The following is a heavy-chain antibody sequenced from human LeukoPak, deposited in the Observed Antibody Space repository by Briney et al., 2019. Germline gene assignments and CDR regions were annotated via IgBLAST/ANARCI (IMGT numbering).Heavy chain of an antibody. V-gene: IGHV3-30*04. CDR2: ISYDGGNK. D-gene: IGHD2-15*01. Sequence: GGSLRLSCAASGFTFSSYAMHWVRQAPGKGLEWVAVISYDGGNKYYADSVKGRFTISRDNSKNTLYLQMNSLRAEDTAVYYCAREIESYCSGGSCYPIDYWGQGTLVTVSS. J-gene: IGHJ4*02. CDR3: AREIESYCSGGSCYPIDY. CDR1: GFTFSSYA.